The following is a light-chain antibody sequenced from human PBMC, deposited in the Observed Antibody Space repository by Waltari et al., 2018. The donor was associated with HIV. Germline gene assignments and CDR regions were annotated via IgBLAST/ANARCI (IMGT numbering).Light chain of an antibody. CDR1: QSLLHRNGYNY. CDR2: LGS. V-gene: IGKV2-28*01. CDR3: MQALQTPYT. Sequence: DIVKTQSPLSLPVTPGEPASISCRSSQSLLHRNGYNYLDWYLQKPGQSPQLLIYLGSNRASGVPDRFSGSGSGTDFTLKISRVEAEDVGVYYCMQALQTPYTFGQGTKLEIK. J-gene: IGKJ2*01.